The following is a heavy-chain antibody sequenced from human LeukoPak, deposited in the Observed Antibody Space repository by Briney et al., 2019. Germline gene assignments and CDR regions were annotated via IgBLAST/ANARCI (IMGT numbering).Heavy chain of an antibody. CDR3: SRGVGFDY. Sequence: KSSETLSLTCTVSGGSISSYYWSWIRQPPGKGLEWIGYIDYSGSTNYNLSLKSRVTISVDTSKNQFSLKLSSVTAADTAVYYCSRGVGFDYWGQGTLVTVSS. CDR1: GGSISSYY. D-gene: IGHD3-3*01. V-gene: IGHV4-59*08. J-gene: IGHJ4*02. CDR2: IDYSGST.